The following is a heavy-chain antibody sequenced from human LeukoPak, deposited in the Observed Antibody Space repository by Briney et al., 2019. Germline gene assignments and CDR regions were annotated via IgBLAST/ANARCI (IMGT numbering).Heavy chain of an antibody. J-gene: IGHJ6*03. CDR2: ISCSGGST. CDR1: GFTFDDYA. V-gene: IGHV3-23*01. Sequence: PGGSVRLSCAASGFTFDDYAMHWVRQAPGKGLEWVSAISCSGGSTYYADSVKGRFTISRDNSKNTLYLQMNSLRAEDTAVYYCAKLTMVIPPGYMDVWGKGTTVTVSS. CDR3: AKLTMVIPPGYMDV. D-gene: IGHD3-22*01.